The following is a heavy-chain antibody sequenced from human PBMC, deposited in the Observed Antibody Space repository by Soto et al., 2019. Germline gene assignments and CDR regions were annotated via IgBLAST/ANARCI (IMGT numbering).Heavy chain of an antibody. D-gene: IGHD6-19*01. CDR1: GYTFTNYG. CDR3: ARSGYSSGWYHWYFDF. J-gene: IGHJ2*01. V-gene: IGHV1-3*01. CDR2: INAGSGYT. Sequence: AASVKVSCKASGYTFTNYGIHWVRQAPGQRLEWMGWINAGSGYTRYSQRFQGRVTFTRDTSASTAYMELSSLRSEDTAVYYCARSGYSSGWYHWYFDFWGRGTLVTVSS.